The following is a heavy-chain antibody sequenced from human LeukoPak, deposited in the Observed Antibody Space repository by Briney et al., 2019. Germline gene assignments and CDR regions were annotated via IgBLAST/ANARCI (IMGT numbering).Heavy chain of an antibody. J-gene: IGHJ4*02. CDR2: IYYSGSA. V-gene: IGHV4-38-2*02. CDR1: SYSITIGFY. CDR3: ARQQDTSTWPPVDY. D-gene: IGHD2-2*01. Sequence: SETLSLTCTVSSYSITIGFYWGWIRQPPGKGLEWIGNIYYSGSAHYNPSLRSRVTMSVDTSKNQFSLQLSSVTAADTAVYYCARQQDTSTWPPVDYWGQGILVTVSS.